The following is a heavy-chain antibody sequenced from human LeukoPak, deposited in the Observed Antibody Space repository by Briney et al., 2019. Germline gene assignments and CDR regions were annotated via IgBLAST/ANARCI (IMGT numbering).Heavy chain of an antibody. D-gene: IGHD3-16*02. V-gene: IGHV3-21*01. Sequence: GGSLRLSCAASGFTFSSYSMNWVRQAPGKGLEWVSSISGSSSYIYYADSVKGRFTISRDNAKNSLYLQMNSLRAEDTAVYYCARDSLFRCLGELSLNDYWGQGTLVTVSS. CDR3: ARDSLFRCLGELSLNDY. CDR1: GFTFSSYS. J-gene: IGHJ4*02. CDR2: ISGSSSYI.